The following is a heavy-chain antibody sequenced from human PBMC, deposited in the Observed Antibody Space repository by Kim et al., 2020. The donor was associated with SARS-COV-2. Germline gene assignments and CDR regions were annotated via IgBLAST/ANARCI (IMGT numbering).Heavy chain of an antibody. CDR1: GGSISSFY. D-gene: IGHD1-26*01. J-gene: IGHJ5*02. V-gene: IGHV4-59*08. CDR3: ARRVGANWFDI. CDR2: ILNSLST. Sequence: PETLSLTCTVSGGSISSFYWSWIRQSPGKGLEWFAYILNSLSTSYNPSLRSQVTISVDTSESQFSLNLSSVTAADTAVYYCARRVGANWFDIWGQGTLVTVPS.